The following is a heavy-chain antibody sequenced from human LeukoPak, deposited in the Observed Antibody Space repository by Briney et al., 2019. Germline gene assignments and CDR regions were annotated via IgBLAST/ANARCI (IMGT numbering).Heavy chain of an antibody. Sequence: GGSLRLSCVASEFTFSGYKMNWVRQAPGKGLEWVSHISSSGSSIHYADSVKGRFTISRDNAKNSLYLQMNSLRAEDTAVYYCAREAHDYSNYRFHYWGRGTLVTVSS. D-gene: IGHD4-11*01. J-gene: IGHJ4*02. CDR1: EFTFSGYK. CDR2: ISSSGSSI. V-gene: IGHV3-48*03. CDR3: AREAHDYSNYRFHY.